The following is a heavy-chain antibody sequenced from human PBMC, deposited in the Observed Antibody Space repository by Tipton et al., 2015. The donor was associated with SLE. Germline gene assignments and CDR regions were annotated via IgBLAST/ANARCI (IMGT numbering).Heavy chain of an antibody. CDR2: INWNGGST. V-gene: IGHV3-20*04. CDR1: GFTFDDYG. D-gene: IGHD2-2*01. Sequence: GSLRLSCAASGFTFDDYGMSWVRQAPGKGLEWVSGINWNGGSTGYADSVKGRFTISRDNAKNSLYLQMNSLRAEDTAVYYCARAPPYCSSTSCYFDYWGQGTLVTVSS. J-gene: IGHJ4*02. CDR3: ARAPPYCSSTSCYFDY.